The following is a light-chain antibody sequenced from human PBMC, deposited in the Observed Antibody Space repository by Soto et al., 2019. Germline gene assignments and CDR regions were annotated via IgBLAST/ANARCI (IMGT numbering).Light chain of an antibody. CDR1: QGISSY. J-gene: IGKJ1*01. CDR2: KAS. CDR3: QQYESYFWT. V-gene: IGKV1-8*01. Sequence: AIRMTQSPSSFSASTGDRVTITCRASQGISSYLAWYQQKPGKAPKLLIYKASTLEVGVPSRFSGSGSGTEFTLSISSLQPDDFATYYCQQYESYFWTFGQGTKVDIK.